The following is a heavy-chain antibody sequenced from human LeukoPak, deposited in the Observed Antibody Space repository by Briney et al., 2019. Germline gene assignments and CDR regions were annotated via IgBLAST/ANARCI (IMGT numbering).Heavy chain of an antibody. V-gene: IGHV3-74*01. CDR1: GFTFSSYW. J-gene: IGHJ4*02. CDR3: AKDGAGSQSYCSSTSCYVDY. CDR2: INSDGSST. Sequence: PGGSLRLSCAASGFTFSSYWMHWVRQAPGKGLVWVSRINSDGSSTSYADSVKGRFTISRDNAKNTLYLQMNSLRAEDTAVYYCAKDGAGSQSYCSSTSCYVDYWGQGTLVTVSS. D-gene: IGHD2-2*01.